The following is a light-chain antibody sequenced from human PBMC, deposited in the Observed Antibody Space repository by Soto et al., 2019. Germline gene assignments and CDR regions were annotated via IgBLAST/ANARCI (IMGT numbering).Light chain of an antibody. CDR2: AAS. J-gene: IGKJ2*01. V-gene: IGKV1-39*01. Sequence: DIQMTQSPSSLSASVGDRVTITCRASQSISSYLNWYQQKPGKAPKLLIYAASSLQSGVPSRFSGSVSGTDATLTISILQPEDSATYYCHQSYSTPYTFDQGTKLEIK. CDR3: HQSYSTPYT. CDR1: QSISSY.